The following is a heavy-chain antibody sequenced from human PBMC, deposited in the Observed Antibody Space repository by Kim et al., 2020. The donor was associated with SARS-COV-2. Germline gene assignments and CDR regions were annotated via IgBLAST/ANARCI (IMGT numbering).Heavy chain of an antibody. D-gene: IGHD3-10*01. Sequence: SETLSLTCTVSVGSIRRGGYYWSWIRQHPGKGLEWIGYIYYSGSTYYNPSLKSRVTISVDTSTNQFSLKLSSVTAADTAVYYCAREWIGELLALRGGWGQGTTVTVSS. CDR2: IYYSGST. J-gene: IGHJ6*02. CDR1: VGSIRRGGYY. CDR3: AREWIGELLALRGG. V-gene: IGHV4-31*03.